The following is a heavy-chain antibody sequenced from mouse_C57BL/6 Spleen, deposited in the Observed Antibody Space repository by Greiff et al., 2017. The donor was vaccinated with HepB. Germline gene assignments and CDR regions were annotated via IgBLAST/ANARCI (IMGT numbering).Heavy chain of an antibody. V-gene: IGHV1-26*01. J-gene: IGHJ1*03. Sequence: EVQLQQSGPELVKPGASVKISCKASGYTFTDYYMNWVKQSHGKSLEWIGDINPNNGGTSYNQKFKGKATLTVDKSSSTAYMELRSLTSEDSAVYYCARRGITYFDVWGTGTTVTVSS. CDR1: GYTFTDYY. D-gene: IGHD2-4*01. CDR2: INPNNGGT. CDR3: ARRGITYFDV.